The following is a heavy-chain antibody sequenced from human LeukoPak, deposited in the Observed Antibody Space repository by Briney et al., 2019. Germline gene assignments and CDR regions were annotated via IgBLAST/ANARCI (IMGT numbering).Heavy chain of an antibody. CDR1: GYSFTSYW. CDR2: INPSDSYT. D-gene: IGHD1-14*01. V-gene: IGHV5-10-1*01. Sequence: GESLKISCKGSGYSFTSYWISWVRQMPGKGLEWMGKINPSDSYTNYNPSFQGHVTSSADRSISTASLQWNSLKASDSAMYYCARHRGHNWFDPWGQGTLVTVSS. J-gene: IGHJ5*02. CDR3: ARHRGHNWFDP.